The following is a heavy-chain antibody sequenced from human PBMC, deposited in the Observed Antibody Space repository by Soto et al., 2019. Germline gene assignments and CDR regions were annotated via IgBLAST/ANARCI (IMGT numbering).Heavy chain of an antibody. D-gene: IGHD4-4*01. V-gene: IGHV4-59*01. CDR2: VLYTGMA. Sequence: SGTLSRTCTVSGGSLGSYYLSWIRQPPGKGLEWIGYVLYTGMANYNASLKSRVSVSLHTSNYQFSLKLSSVTAADTAVSYCARDGDARMTTNPYYYNGMDVWGPGTTVTVSS. CDR3: ARDGDARMTTNPYYYNGMDV. CDR1: GGSLGSYY. J-gene: IGHJ6*02.